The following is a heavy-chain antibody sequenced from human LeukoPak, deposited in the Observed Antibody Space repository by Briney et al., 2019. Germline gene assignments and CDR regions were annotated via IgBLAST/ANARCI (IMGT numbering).Heavy chain of an antibody. CDR3: AKDRGLRYFDWLPGVNWFDP. CDR1: GFTFSSYG. J-gene: IGHJ5*02. CDR2: ISGSGGRT. D-gene: IGHD3-9*01. Sequence: GGSLRLSCAASGFTFSSYGMSWVRQAPGKGLEWVSSISGSGGRTNYADSVKGRFTISRDNSKNTLYLQMNSLRAEDTALYYCAKDRGLRYFDWLPGVNWFDPWGQGTLVTVSS. V-gene: IGHV3-23*01.